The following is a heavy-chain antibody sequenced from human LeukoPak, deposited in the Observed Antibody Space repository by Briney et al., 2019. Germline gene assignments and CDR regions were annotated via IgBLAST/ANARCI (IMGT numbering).Heavy chain of an antibody. CDR3: ARVSRPRSWCDY. CDR2: ISSSGSTI. V-gene: IGHV3-48*04. D-gene: IGHD6-13*01. Sequence: PGGSLRLSCAASGFTFSTYPMNWVRQAPGKGLEWVSYISSSGSTIYYADSVKGRFTISRDNAKNSLYLQMNSLRAEDTAVYYCARVSRPRSWCDYWGQGTLVTVSS. J-gene: IGHJ4*02. CDR1: GFTFSTYP.